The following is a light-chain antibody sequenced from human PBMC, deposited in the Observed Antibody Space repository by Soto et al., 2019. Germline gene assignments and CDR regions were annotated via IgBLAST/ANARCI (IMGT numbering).Light chain of an antibody. CDR3: SSYTTSSTRV. V-gene: IGLV2-14*03. Sequence: QSALTQPASVSGSPGQSIAISCTGTSSDVGAYDFVSWYQQHPDKAPKLMIYEVSHRPSGVSYRFSGSKSVNTATLTISGLQAEDEADYYCSSYTTSSTRVFGTGTKLTVX. J-gene: IGLJ1*01. CDR2: EVS. CDR1: SSDVGAYDF.